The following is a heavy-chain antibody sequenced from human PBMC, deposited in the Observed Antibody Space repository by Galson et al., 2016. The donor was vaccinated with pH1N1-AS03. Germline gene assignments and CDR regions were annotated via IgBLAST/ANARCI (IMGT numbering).Heavy chain of an antibody. Sequence: SLRLSCAGSGFTFDAYAMHWVRQGPGKGLEWVSGIDRNSGTIGYTDSVKGRFTISRDNAKNSLYLEMNSPRAEDTALYYCAKSPGYCSAGSCSDQGYFDYWGQGTLVTVSS. D-gene: IGHD2-15*01. J-gene: IGHJ4*02. V-gene: IGHV3-9*01. CDR3: AKSPGYCSAGSCSDQGYFDY. CDR2: IDRNSGTI. CDR1: GFTFDAYA.